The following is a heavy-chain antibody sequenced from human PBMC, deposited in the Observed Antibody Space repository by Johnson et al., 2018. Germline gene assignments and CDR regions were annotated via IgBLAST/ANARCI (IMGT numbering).Heavy chain of an antibody. D-gene: IGHD2-21*01. V-gene: IGHV3-66*02. CDR2: VYSDGVT. CDR3: ARGDYHGTGYLQQ. J-gene: IGHJ1*01. CDR1: GFNVSNNY. Sequence: EVQLVESGGGLVQPGGSLRLSCAASGFNVSNNYMSWVRQAPGKGLEWVSVVYSDGVTYYADSVKGRFTISRDTSKNTVFLQMNSLRPEDTAIYYCARGDYHGTGYLQQWGQGSLVTVSS.